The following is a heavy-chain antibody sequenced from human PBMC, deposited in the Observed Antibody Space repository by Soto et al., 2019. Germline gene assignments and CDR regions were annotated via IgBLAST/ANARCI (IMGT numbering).Heavy chain of an antibody. CDR3: VRVGGSGWTLDF. Sequence: ASVKVSCKTSGYTFTAFAVHWVRQASGQRLEWMGWINVGNGDTKSSQNFQGRVTITRDTSASTVYMELSSLRSEDTAVYYCVRVGGSGWTLDFWGQGTLVTVSS. CDR1: GYTFTAFA. V-gene: IGHV1-3*01. CDR2: INVGNGDT. J-gene: IGHJ4*02. D-gene: IGHD6-25*01.